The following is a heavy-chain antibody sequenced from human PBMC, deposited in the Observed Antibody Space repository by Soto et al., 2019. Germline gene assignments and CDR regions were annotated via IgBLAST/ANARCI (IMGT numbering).Heavy chain of an antibody. Sequence: QVQLLQSGAGVKMPGASVRVSCKTSGYTFTAYYMHWLRQAPGHGLEWLGWTSPKTGGAKYSHTFQGRGSMTRNTSISTAYMELTGLSTDDTAVYYCATSSGSYSKWFDSWGQGTLVTVSS. J-gene: IGHJ5*01. CDR2: TSPKTGGA. V-gene: IGHV1-2*02. CDR1: GYTFTAYY. CDR3: ATSSGSYSKWFDS. D-gene: IGHD3-10*01.